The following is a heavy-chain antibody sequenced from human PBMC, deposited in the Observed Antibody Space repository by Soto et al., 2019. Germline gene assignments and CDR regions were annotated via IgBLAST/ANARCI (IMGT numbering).Heavy chain of an antibody. Sequence: SETLSLTCTVSGGSISDYYWSWIRQPPGKGLEWIGYIFYSGSTNYNPSLKSRVTISVDTSRNQFSLKLSSVAAADTAVYYCARRASWFFDYWGQGTLVT. CDR1: GGSISDYY. D-gene: IGHD6-13*01. CDR2: IFYSGST. J-gene: IGHJ4*02. CDR3: ARRASWFFDY. V-gene: IGHV4-59*01.